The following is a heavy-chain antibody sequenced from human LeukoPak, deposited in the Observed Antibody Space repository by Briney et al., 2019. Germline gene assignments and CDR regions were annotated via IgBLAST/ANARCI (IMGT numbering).Heavy chain of an antibody. CDR1: GGSISSYY. D-gene: IGHD3-9*01. V-gene: IGHV4-4*07. Sequence: SETLSLTCTVSGGSISSYYWSWIRQPAGKGLEWIGRIYTSGSTNYYPSLKSRVTMSVDTSKNQFSLKLSSVTAADTAVYYCARDSYYDISTGYYEDWFDPWGQGTLVTVSS. CDR2: IYTSGST. CDR3: ARDSYYDISTGYYEDWFDP. J-gene: IGHJ5*02.